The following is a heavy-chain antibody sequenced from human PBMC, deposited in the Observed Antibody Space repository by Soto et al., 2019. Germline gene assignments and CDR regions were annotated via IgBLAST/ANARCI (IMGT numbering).Heavy chain of an antibody. V-gene: IGHV4-59*01. Sequence: SQTLSLTCTVSVVAIRSYFWSLIRQPHGQGLEWIGSTYYTADRKYNPSLESRSTISADPSKKPFSLRLGPVNAADSVPYGCGDSRNLEFVGDYWGQGARDTLS. J-gene: IGHJ4*02. CDR2: TYYTADR. CDR1: VVAIRSYF. D-gene: IGHD1-1*01. CDR3: GDSRNLEFVGDY.